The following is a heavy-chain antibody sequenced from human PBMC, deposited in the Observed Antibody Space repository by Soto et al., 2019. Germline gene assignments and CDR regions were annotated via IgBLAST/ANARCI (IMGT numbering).Heavy chain of an antibody. V-gene: IGHV3-23*01. CDR1: GITFSNYA. D-gene: IGHD2-21*01. J-gene: IGHJ6*02. CDR2: LSVSGGST. Sequence: GGSLRLSCAASGITFSNYAMSWFRQTPVNGLEWVSVLSVSGGSTYYADSVKGRFTISRDTSKNTLYLQMNSLRAEDTAVYYCATDLPGGEDDHYGMDVWGQGTTVTVSS. CDR3: ATDLPGGEDDHYGMDV.